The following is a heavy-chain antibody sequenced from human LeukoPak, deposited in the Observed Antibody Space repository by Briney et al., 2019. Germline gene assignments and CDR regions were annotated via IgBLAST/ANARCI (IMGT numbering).Heavy chain of an antibody. CDR2: MNPNSGNT. J-gene: IGHJ4*02. Sequence: ASVKVSCKASGYTFTSYDINWVRQATGQGLEWMGWMNPNSGNTGYAQKLQGRVTMTTDTSTSTAYMELRSLRSDDTAVYYCAREGTYYYDSSGYYTDDYWGQGTLVTVSS. D-gene: IGHD3-22*01. V-gene: IGHV1-8*01. CDR3: AREGTYYYDSSGYYTDDY. CDR1: GYTFTSYD.